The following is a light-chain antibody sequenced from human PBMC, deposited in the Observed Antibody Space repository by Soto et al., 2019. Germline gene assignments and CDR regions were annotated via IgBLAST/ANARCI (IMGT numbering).Light chain of an antibody. CDR1: QGIGRS. CDR2: AAS. V-gene: IGKV1-27*01. Sequence: IQMTQSPSSLSASVGDTVTITCRPSQGIGRSLAWYQQKPGTVPKVLIHAASTLQSGVSSRFSGSGSGTYFTLTISSLQHEDVATYYCQKYDSVRTFGRGTKVEI. CDR3: QKYDSVRT. J-gene: IGKJ1*01.